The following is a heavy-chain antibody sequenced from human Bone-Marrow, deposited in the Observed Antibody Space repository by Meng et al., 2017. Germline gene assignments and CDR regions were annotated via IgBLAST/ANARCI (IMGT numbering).Heavy chain of an antibody. CDR2: ISSSGSTI. V-gene: IGHV3-11*01. J-gene: IGHJ4*02. D-gene: IGHD5-12*01. CDR1: GFTFSDYY. Sequence: GESLKISCAASGFTFSDYYMSWIRQAPGKGLEWVSYISSSGSTIYYADSVKGRFTISRDSAKNSLYLQMNSLRAEDTAVYYCASTKRWWLAKGNDYWGQGTLVTVSS. CDR3: ASTKRWWLAKGNDY.